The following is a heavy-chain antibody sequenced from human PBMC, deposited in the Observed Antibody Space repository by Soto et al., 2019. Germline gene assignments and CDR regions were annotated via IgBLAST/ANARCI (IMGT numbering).Heavy chain of an antibody. J-gene: IGHJ4*02. CDR1: GYTFTSYG. CDR2: ISAHNGDT. V-gene: IGHV1-18*01. Sequence: ASVNVSCKASGYTFTSYGISWVRQAPRQGLEWVGWISAHNGDTRYAQNLQGRITMTTDTFTNTAYMELTSLTSDDTAVYYCARDWSRYYDSSGLMWFYWGQGTLVTVSS. D-gene: IGHD3-22*01. CDR3: ARDWSRYYDSSGLMWFY.